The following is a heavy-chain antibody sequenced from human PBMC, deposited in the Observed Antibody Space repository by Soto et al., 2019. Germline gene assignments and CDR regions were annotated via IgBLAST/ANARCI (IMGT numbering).Heavy chain of an antibody. V-gene: IGHV4-34*01. CDR1: GGSFSGYY. Sequence: SETLSLTCAVYGGSFSGYYWSWIRQPPGKGLEWIGEINQSGSTNYNPSLKSRVTISVDTSKNHFSLKLSSVTAADTAVYYCASRAYCSGGSCYSTEFDYWGQGTLVTVSS. D-gene: IGHD2-15*01. CDR3: ASRAYCSGGSCYSTEFDY. J-gene: IGHJ4*02. CDR2: INQSGST.